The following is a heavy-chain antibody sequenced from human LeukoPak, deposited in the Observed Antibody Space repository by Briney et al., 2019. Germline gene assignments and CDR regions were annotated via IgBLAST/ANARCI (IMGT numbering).Heavy chain of an antibody. J-gene: IGHJ4*02. Sequence: GGSLRLSCAASGFTFSNYAMNWVRQAPGKGLEWVSSISGSSTDIYYADSVKGRFTISRDKAKNSLYLQINSRRAEDKAIYYCARRGYYDSSGYDYWGQGTLVTVSS. CDR2: ISGSSTDI. V-gene: IGHV3-21*01. CDR1: GFTFSNYA. D-gene: IGHD3-22*01. CDR3: ARRGYYDSSGYDY.